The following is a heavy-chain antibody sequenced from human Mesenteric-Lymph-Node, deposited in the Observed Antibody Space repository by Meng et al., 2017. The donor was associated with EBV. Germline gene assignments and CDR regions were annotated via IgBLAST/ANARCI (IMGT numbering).Heavy chain of an antibody. CDR3: ALIIVGATHFDY. CDR1: GGSVSSGSYY. V-gene: IGHV4-61*01. Sequence: QGQLQESGPGLVKPSGTLSLTCTVSGGSVSSGSYYWSWIRQPPGKGLEWIGYIYYSGSTNYNPSLKSRVTISVDTSKNQFSLKLSSVTAADTAVYYCALIIVGATHFDYWGQGTLVTVSS. D-gene: IGHD1-26*01. CDR2: IYYSGST. J-gene: IGHJ4*02.